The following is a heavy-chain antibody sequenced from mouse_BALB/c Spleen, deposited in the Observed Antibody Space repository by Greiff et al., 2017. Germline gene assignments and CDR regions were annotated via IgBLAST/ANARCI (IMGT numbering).Heavy chain of an antibody. CDR2: ISSGGSYT. J-gene: IGHJ2*01. CDR3: ARQSTTATLDY. Sequence: EVQLVESGGDLVKPGGSLKLSCAASGFTFSGYGMSWVRQTPDKRLEWVATISSGGSYTYYPDSVKGRFTISRDNAKNTLYLQMSSLKSEDTAMYYCARQSTTATLDYWGQGTTLTVSS. V-gene: IGHV5-6*01. D-gene: IGHD1-2*01. CDR1: GFTFSGYG.